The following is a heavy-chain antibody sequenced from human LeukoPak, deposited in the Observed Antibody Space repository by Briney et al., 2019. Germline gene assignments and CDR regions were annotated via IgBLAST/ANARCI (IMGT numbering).Heavy chain of an antibody. CDR2: INSYSGNT. CDR3: ARAPLKYDILTGHPSGYYYYGLDV. J-gene: IGHJ6*04. Sequence: ASVTVSCKASGYTFTNYGFNWVRQAPGQGLEWMGWINSYSGNTYYAQKLQGRVTMTTDTSTTTVYMELRSLESDDTAVYYCARAPLKYDILTGHPSGYYYYGLDVWGKGTTVTVSS. V-gene: IGHV1-18*04. CDR1: GYTFTNYG. D-gene: IGHD3-9*01.